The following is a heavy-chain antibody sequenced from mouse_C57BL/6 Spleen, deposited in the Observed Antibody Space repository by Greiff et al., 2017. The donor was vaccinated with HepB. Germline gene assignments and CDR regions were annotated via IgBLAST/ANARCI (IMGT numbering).Heavy chain of an antibody. J-gene: IGHJ2*01. CDR1: GYTFTDYY. V-gene: IGHV1-26*01. CDR3: ARRDGYYGSNFDY. D-gene: IGHD1-1*01. CDR2: INPNNGGT. Sequence: EVKLQQSGPELVKPGASVKISCKASGYTFTDYYMNWVKQSHGKSLEWIGDINPNNGGTSYNQKFKGKATLTVDKSSSTAYMELRSLTSEDSAVYYCARRDGYYGSNFDYWGQGTTLTVSS.